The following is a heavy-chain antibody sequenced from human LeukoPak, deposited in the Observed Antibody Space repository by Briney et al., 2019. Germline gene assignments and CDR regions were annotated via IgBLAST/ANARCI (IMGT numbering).Heavy chain of an antibody. CDR1: GFTFTTYG. V-gene: IGHV3-30*18. CDR2: IASNGGSE. J-gene: IGHJ4*02. CDR3: AKRGHYSINWYHYFDY. Sequence: GGSLRLSCAASGFTFTTYGLHWVRQSPGKGLEWVAAIASNGGSEYYADSVKGRFTISRDNSKNTLFLQMNSLRPDDTAVYYCAKRGHYSINWYHYFDYWGQGTLVTVSS. D-gene: IGHD6-13*01.